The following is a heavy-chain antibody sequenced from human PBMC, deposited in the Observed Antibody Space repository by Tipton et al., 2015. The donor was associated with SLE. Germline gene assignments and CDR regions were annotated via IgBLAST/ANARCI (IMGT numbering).Heavy chain of an antibody. J-gene: IGHJ3*02. D-gene: IGHD4/OR15-4a*01. CDR2: IKQDGSEK. CDR3: AKDRTMVVDAFES. CDR1: GFTFGHHA. Sequence: SLRLSCRGSGFTFGHHAMSWVRQAPGKGLEWVANIKQDGSEKYYVESVKGRFTISRDNAKNSLYLQMNSLRAEDTAVYYCAKDRTMVVDAFESWGQGTMVTVSS. V-gene: IGHV3-7*01.